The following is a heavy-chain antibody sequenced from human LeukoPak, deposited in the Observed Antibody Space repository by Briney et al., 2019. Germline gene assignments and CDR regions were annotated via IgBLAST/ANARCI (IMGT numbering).Heavy chain of an antibody. CDR3: AREDYSNSLKNVGDS. Sequence: ASVKVSCKASGYTFTSYGISWVRQAPGQGLEWMGWISAYNGNTNYAQKLQGRVTMTTDTSTSTAYMELRSLRSDDTAVYYCAREDYSNSLKNVGDSWGQGTLVTVSS. V-gene: IGHV1-18*01. CDR2: ISAYNGNT. CDR1: GYTFTSYG. J-gene: IGHJ4*02. D-gene: IGHD4-11*01.